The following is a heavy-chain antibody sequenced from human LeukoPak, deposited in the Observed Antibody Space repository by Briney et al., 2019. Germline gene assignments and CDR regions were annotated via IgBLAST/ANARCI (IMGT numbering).Heavy chain of an antibody. CDR2: IYYSGST. D-gene: IGHD5-12*01. Sequence: SETLSLTCTVSGGSISSYYWSWIRQPPGKGLEWIGYIYYSGSTNYNPSLKSRVTISVDTSKNQFSLKLSSVTAADTAVYYCARDLYSGYVGYFDYWGQGTLVTVSS. CDR1: GGSISSYY. J-gene: IGHJ4*02. V-gene: IGHV4-59*01. CDR3: ARDLYSGYVGYFDY.